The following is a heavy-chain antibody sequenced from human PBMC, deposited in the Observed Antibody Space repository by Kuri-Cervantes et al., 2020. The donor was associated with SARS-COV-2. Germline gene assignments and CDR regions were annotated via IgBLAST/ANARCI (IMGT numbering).Heavy chain of an antibody. CDR2: INHVGST. V-gene: IGHV4-34*01. Sequence: GSLRLSCAVYGESFSGHYWSWIRQPPGKGLEWIGEINHVGSTKYNPSLKSRVIVSVDTSKNQFSLNLTSVTAADTAVYYCARGRHTNTGRPGYFDSWGQGTQVTVS. CDR1: GESFSGHY. J-gene: IGHJ4*02. CDR3: ARGRHTNTGRPGYFDS. D-gene: IGHD2-8*01.